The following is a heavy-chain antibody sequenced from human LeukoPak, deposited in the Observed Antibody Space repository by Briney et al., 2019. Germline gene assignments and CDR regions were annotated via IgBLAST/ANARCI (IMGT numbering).Heavy chain of an antibody. CDR2: INPKTGAT. V-gene: IGHV1-2*04. CDR1: EYTFIDYY. Sequence: WASVKVSCKTYEYTFIDYYIHWVRQAPGQGLEWMGWINPKTGATKSAQKFQDWVTLTGDTSMNTAYLEMTGLNSDDTAIYYCARRRKELQAFDFWGQGTLVTVSS. D-gene: IGHD1-26*01. CDR3: ARRRKELQAFDF. J-gene: IGHJ3*01.